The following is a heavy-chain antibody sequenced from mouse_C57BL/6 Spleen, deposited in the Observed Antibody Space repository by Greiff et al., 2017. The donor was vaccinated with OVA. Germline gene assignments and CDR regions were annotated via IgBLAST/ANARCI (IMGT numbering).Heavy chain of an antibody. V-gene: IGHV5-17*01. CDR3: ARELLTGDWYFDV. J-gene: IGHJ1*03. CDR1: GFTFSDYG. CDR2: ISSGSSTI. Sequence: EVKLVESGGGLVKPGGSLKLSCAASGFTFSDYGMHWVRQAPEKGLEWVAYISSGSSTIYYADTVKGRFTISRDNAKNTLFLQMTSLRSEDTAMYYCARELLTGDWYFDVWGTGTTVTVSS. D-gene: IGHD4-1*01.